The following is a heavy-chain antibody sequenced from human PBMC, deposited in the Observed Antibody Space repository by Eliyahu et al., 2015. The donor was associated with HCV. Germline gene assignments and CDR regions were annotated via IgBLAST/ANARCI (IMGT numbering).Heavy chain of an antibody. CDR3: AATSAGPYYYMDV. V-gene: IGHV3-66*02. J-gene: IGHJ6*03. Sequence: EVQLVESGGGLVHPGGSLRLSCAASGFSVGSTYMSWVRQAPGKGLEWVSVIYNTGIRYYTESVQGRFTISRDNSRNILSLQVNSLRAEDTAVYYCAATSAGPYYYMDVWGKGTTVTVSS. D-gene: IGHD3-10*01. CDR1: GFSVGSTY. CDR2: IYNTGIR.